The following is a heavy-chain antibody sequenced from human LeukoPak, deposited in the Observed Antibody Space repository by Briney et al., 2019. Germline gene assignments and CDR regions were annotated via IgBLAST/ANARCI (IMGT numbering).Heavy chain of an antibody. Sequence: ASVKVSCKASGYAFTGYYMHWVRQAPGQGLEWMGWINPNSGATNYAQKFQGRVTMTRDTSISTAYMELSSLRSDDTAVYFCARDFYDYSNYYDYWGQGTLVTVSS. CDR2: INPNSGAT. J-gene: IGHJ4*02. V-gene: IGHV1-2*02. CDR1: GYAFTGYY. CDR3: ARDFYDYSNYYDY. D-gene: IGHD4-11*01.